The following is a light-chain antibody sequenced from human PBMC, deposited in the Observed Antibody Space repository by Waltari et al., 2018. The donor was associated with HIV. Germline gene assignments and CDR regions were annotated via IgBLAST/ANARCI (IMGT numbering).Light chain of an antibody. J-gene: IGLJ2*01. CDR3: QVWDSSSDQVL. V-gene: IGLV3-21*02. CDR2: DDS. CDR1: NIGSKS. Sequence: SYVLTQPPSVSVAPGQTARITCGENNIGSKSVHWYQQKPGQAPVLVVNDDSDRPSGIPERVSSSNSGNTATLTISRVDAGDEADYHCQVWDSSSDQVLFGGGTKVTVL.